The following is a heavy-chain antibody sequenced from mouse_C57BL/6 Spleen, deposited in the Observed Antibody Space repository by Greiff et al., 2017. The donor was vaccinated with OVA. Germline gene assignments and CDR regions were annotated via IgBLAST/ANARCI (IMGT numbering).Heavy chain of an antibody. Sequence: QVQLQQPGAELVKPGASVKLSCKASGYTFTRYWITWVKQRPGQGLEWIGGIYPGSGSTNYNEKFKSKATLTVDTSSSTAYMQLSSLTSEDSAVYYCARGSYVNDWYFDVWGTGTTVTVSS. J-gene: IGHJ1*03. V-gene: IGHV1-55*01. CDR3: ARGSYVNDWYFDV. D-gene: IGHD2-1*01. CDR2: IYPGSGST. CDR1: GYTFTRYW.